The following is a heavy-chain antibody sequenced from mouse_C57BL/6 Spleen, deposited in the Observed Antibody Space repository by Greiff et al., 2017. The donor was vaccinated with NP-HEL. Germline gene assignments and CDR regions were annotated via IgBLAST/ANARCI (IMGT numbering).Heavy chain of an antibody. D-gene: IGHD2-1*01. CDR1: GFTFSDYG. J-gene: IGHJ4*01. Sequence: DVKLVESGGGLVKPGGSLKLSCAASGFTFSDYGMHWVRQAPEKGLEWVAYISSGSSTIYYADTVKGRFTISRDNAKNTLFLQMTSLRSEDTAMYYCARPLYYGNYRHAMDYWGQGTSVTVSS. CDR2: ISSGSSTI. CDR3: ARPLYYGNYRHAMDY. V-gene: IGHV5-17*01.